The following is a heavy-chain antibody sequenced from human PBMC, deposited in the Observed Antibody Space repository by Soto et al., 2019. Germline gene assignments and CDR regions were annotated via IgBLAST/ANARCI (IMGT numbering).Heavy chain of an antibody. CDR1: GFTFTNHA. CDR3: VKDLVGTYPDSFDH. Sequence: DLEESGGGLVQPGESLTLSCAASGFTFTNHALGWVRQAPGQGLEWVSGINGGGTTFYAESVQGRFTISRDNHKNTLSLQMNSLTPEDTAIYYCVKDLVGTYPDSFDHWGRGTLVTVSS. CDR2: INGGGTT. D-gene: IGHD1-26*01. V-gene: IGHV3-23*04. J-gene: IGHJ4*02.